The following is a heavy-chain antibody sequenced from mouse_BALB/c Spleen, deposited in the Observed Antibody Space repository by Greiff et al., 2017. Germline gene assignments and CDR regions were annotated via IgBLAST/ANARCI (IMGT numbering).Heavy chain of an antibody. Sequence: QVQLKQSGAELVRPGTSVKVSCKASGYAFTNYLIEWVKQRPGQGLEWIGVINPGSGGTNYNEKFKGKATLTADKSSSTAYMQLSSLTSDDSAVYFCARSGDDYPPFAYWGQGTLVTVSA. V-gene: IGHV1-54*01. D-gene: IGHD2-4*01. CDR2: INPGSGGT. CDR3: ARSGDDYPPFAY. J-gene: IGHJ3*01. CDR1: GYAFTNYL.